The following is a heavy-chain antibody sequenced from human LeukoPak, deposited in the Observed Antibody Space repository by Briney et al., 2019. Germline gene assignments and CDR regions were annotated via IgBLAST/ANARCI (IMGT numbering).Heavy chain of an antibody. CDR3: AKDIAGDDSCDYHF. V-gene: IGHV3-23*01. CDR1: GFTFSIYS. J-gene: IGHJ4*02. CDR2: ISANRGVT. Sequence: PSGSLSLSCADSGFTFSIYSFSCFRQAPPKGLEGVSSISANRGVTKFADFVKGRFTIFGDNSKNTLYLQMSSVTVADTAVYYCAKDIAGDDSCDYHFWGQGTLVTVSS. D-gene: IGHD3-22*01.